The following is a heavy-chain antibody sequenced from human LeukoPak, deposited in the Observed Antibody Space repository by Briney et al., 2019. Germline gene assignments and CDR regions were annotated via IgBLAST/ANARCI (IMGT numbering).Heavy chain of an antibody. CDR2: IIPIFGTA. CDR3: AKIAETSGIYGQGYDY. D-gene: IGHD1-26*01. V-gene: IGHV1-69*06. CDR1: GYTFSSYG. J-gene: IGHJ4*02. Sequence: ASVKVSCKASGYTFSSYGISWVRQAPGQGLEWMGGIIPIFGTANYAQKFQGRVTITADKSTSTAYMELSSLRAEDTAVYYCAKIAETSGIYGQGYDYWGQGTLVTVSS.